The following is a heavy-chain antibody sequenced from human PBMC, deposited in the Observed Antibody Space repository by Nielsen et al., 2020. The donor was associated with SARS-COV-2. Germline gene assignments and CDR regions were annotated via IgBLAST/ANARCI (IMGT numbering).Heavy chain of an antibody. D-gene: IGHD4-23*01. J-gene: IGHJ6*02. CDR2: ISYDGSNK. CDR1: GFTFSSYG. Sequence: GSLRLSCAASGFTFSSYGMHWVRQAPGKGLEWVAVISYDGSNKYYADSVKGRFTISRDNSKNTLYLQMNSLRAEDTAVYYCAKEGGYGGVYAAYYYYGMDVWGQGTTVTVSS. CDR3: AKEGGYGGVYAAYYYYGMDV. V-gene: IGHV3-30*18.